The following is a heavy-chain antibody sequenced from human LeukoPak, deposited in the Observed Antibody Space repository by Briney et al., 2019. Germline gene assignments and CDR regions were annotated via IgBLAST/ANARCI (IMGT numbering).Heavy chain of an antibody. Sequence: PSETLSLTCTVSGGSISSYYWSWIRQPPGKGLEWIGEINHSGSTNYNPSLKSRVTISVDTSKNQFSLKLSSVTAADTAVYYCARASGDYVGYWGQGTLVTVSS. CDR1: GGSISSYY. CDR2: INHSGST. D-gene: IGHD4-17*01. CDR3: ARASGDYVGY. J-gene: IGHJ4*02. V-gene: IGHV4-34*01.